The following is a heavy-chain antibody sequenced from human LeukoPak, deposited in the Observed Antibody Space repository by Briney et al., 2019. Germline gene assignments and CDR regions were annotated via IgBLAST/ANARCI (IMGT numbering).Heavy chain of an antibody. V-gene: IGHV3-23*01. J-gene: IGHJ4*02. Sequence: GGSLRLSCAASGFTFSSYAMSWVRQAPGKGLEWVSAISGSGGSTYYADSVKGRFTISRDNSKNTLYLQMSSLRADDTAVYYCARYRSQLVGISEAWGQGTLVTVSS. D-gene: IGHD6-6*01. CDR3: ARYRSQLVGISEA. CDR2: ISGSGGST. CDR1: GFTFSSYA.